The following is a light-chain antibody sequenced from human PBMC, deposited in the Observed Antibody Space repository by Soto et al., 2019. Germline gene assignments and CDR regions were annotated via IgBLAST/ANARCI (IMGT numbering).Light chain of an antibody. Sequence: DIVMTQSPDSLAVSLGERATINCKSSQNDLYSSNNKNQLAWYQQKPGQPPKLLIYWASTRESGVPDRFSGSGSGTDFILTISSLQAEDVAVYYCQQYYSPPLTFGGGTKVDIK. J-gene: IGKJ4*01. CDR2: WAS. CDR1: QNDLYSSNNKNQ. CDR3: QQYYSPPLT. V-gene: IGKV4-1*01.